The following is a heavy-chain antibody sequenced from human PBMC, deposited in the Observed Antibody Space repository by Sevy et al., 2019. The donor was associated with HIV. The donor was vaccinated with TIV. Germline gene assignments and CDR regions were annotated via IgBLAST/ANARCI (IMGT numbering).Heavy chain of an antibody. CDR2: IRGKAYGGTT. J-gene: IGHJ6*02. Sequence: GGSLRLSCTPSGFTFGDYTMTWVRQAPWKGLEWVAFIRGKAYGGTTEYAASVKGRFSISRDDSKSIAYLQMNSLKIEDTGVYYCTRVEGAADWGMDVWGQGTTVTVSS. V-gene: IGHV3-49*04. CDR3: TRVEGAADWGMDV. D-gene: IGHD1-26*01. CDR1: GFTFGDYT.